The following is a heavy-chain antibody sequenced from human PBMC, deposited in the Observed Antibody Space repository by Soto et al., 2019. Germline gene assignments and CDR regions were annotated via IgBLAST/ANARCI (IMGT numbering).Heavy chain of an antibody. D-gene: IGHD1-1*01. CDR1: GFTINSYA. Sequence: EVQLLESGGGLVQPGGSLRLSCAVSGFTINSYAMSWVGQAPGKGLEWVSAISDRGDTTHYADSVKGRFTISRDASKNTLYLQMSTLRAEDTALYYCAKDKPGTTSFDYWGQGTLVTVSS. CDR2: ISDRGDTT. V-gene: IGHV3-23*01. CDR3: AKDKPGTTSFDY. J-gene: IGHJ4*02.